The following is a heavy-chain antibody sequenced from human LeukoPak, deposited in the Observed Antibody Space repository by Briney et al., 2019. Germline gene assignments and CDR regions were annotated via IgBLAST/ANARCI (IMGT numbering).Heavy chain of an antibody. Sequence: GGSLRLSCAASEFSVSSNYMNWVRQAPGKGLEWVAVIYTDGNTYYSDSVKGRFTISRDKSKNTMYLQMTSLSAEDTALYYCARDPSGYCTSGTCYAFDIWGQGTMVTVSS. CDR1: EFSVSSNY. D-gene: IGHD2-15*01. CDR3: ARDPSGYCTSGTCYAFDI. V-gene: IGHV3-53*01. J-gene: IGHJ3*02. CDR2: IYTDGNT.